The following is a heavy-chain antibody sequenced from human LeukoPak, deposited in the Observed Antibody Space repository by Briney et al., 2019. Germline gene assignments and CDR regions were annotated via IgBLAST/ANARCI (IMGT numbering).Heavy chain of an antibody. CDR2: ISGSGGST. D-gene: IGHD2-2*01. V-gene: IGHV3-23*01. CDR1: GFTFSSYA. J-gene: IGHJ4*02. CDR3: AKDTPTVVVPAGVFDY. Sequence: GGSLRLSCAASGFTFSSYAMSWVRQAPGKGLEWVSAISGSGGSTYYADSVKGRFTISRDNSKNTLYLQMNSLRAEDTAVYYCAKDTPTVVVPAGVFDYWGQGTLVTASS.